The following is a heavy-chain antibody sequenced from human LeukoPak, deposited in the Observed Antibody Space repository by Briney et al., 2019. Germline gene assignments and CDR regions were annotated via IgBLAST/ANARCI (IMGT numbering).Heavy chain of an antibody. CDR2: ISGSGGST. Sequence: GGSLRLSCAASGFTFSSYAMSWVRQAPGKGLEWVSVISGSGGSTYYADSVKGRFTISRDNSKNTLYLQMSSLRAEDTAVYYCATYVWGSYRYDYWGQGTLVTVSS. V-gene: IGHV3-23*01. D-gene: IGHD3-16*02. CDR3: ATYVWGSYRYDY. CDR1: GFTFSSYA. J-gene: IGHJ4*02.